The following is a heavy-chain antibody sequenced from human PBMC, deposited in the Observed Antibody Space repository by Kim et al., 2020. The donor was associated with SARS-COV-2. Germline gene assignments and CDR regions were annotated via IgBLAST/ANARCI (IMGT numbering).Heavy chain of an antibody. V-gene: IGHV1-69*13. J-gene: IGHJ6*02. Sequence: SVKVSCKASGGTFSSYAISWVRQAPGQGLEWMGGIIPIFGTANYAQKFQGRVTITADESTSTAYMELSSLRSEDTAVYYCARGTPISYRPDQLDLYYYGMDVWGQGTTVTVSS. CDR2: IIPIFGTA. CDR3: ARGTPISYRPDQLDLYYYGMDV. CDR1: GGTFSSYA. D-gene: IGHD1-1*01.